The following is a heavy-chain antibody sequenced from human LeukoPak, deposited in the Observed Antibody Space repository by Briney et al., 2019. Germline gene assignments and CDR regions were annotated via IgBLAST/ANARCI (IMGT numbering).Heavy chain of an antibody. D-gene: IGHD3-10*01. J-gene: IGHJ3*02. CDR2: ISSSSSYR. CDR3: AKDGRQRKTYFYGSGSANAFDI. CDR1: GFTFSSYS. Sequence: PGGSLRLSCAASGFTFSSYSMNWVRQAPGKGLEWVSSISSSSSYRYYADSVKGRFTISRDNAKNSLYLQMSSLRAEDTAVYYCAKDGRQRKTYFYGSGSANAFDIWGQGTMVTVSS. V-gene: IGHV3-21*01.